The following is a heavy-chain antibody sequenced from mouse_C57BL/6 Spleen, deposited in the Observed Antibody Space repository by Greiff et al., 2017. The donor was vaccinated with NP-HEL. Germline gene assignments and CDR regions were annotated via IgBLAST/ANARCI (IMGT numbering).Heavy chain of an antibody. CDR3: ARSDYGKVDY. Sequence: QVQLKQSGPELVKPGASVKISCKASGYAFSSSWMNWVKQRPGKGLEWIGRIYPGDGDTNYNGKFKGKATLTADKSSSTAYMQLSSLTSEDSAVYFCARSDYGKVDYWGQGTTLTVSS. D-gene: IGHD1-1*01. CDR1: GYAFSSSW. J-gene: IGHJ2*01. CDR2: IYPGDGDT. V-gene: IGHV1-82*01.